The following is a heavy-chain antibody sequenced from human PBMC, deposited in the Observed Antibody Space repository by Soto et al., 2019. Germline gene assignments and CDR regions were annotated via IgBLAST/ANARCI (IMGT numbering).Heavy chain of an antibody. J-gene: IGHJ4*02. D-gene: IGHD2-21*01. Sequence: QVQLVESGGGVVQPGRSLRLSCAASGFTFSNYAMHWVRQAPGKGLEWVTDISSDGNNKYYADSVKGRFTISRDNSKNSPYLRVISLRAEDTAVYYCARERRGGNSGYYLNYWGQGTLVTVSS. CDR3: ARERRGGNSGYYLNY. V-gene: IGHV3-30-3*01. CDR1: GFTFSNYA. CDR2: ISSDGNNK.